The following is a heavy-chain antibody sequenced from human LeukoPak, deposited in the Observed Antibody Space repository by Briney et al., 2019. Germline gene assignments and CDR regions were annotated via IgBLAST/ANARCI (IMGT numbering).Heavy chain of an antibody. CDR2: QSGSGHNT. V-gene: IGHV3-23*01. CDR1: GFTIENHV. CDR3: ATDWTLRGVPTFFDP. Sequence: GGSLRLSCEASGFTIENHVMTWVRQAPGKGPEWVASQSGSGHNTYYSESVRGRFAISRDNSKNAVFLQMNSLRVEDTAIYYCATDWTLRGVPTFFDPWGQGTVVSVSS. J-gene: IGHJ5*02. D-gene: IGHD3-10*01.